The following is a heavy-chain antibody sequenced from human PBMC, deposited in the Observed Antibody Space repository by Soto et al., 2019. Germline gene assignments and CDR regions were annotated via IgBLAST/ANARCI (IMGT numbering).Heavy chain of an antibody. CDR3: SRATGYCSSTTCYSYYFDY. V-gene: IGHV1-46*01. CDR2: INTGRGST. CDR1: GYTLTSYY. Sequence: QVQLVQSGAEVKKPGASVKVSCKASGYTLTSYYIHWVRQAPGQAPEWMGIINTGRGSTSYAQKFQGRVTMNRDTSTSTVYMELSSLRSEDTAVYYWSRATGYCSSTTCYSYYFDYWGHGTLVTVSS. J-gene: IGHJ4*01. D-gene: IGHD2-2*01.